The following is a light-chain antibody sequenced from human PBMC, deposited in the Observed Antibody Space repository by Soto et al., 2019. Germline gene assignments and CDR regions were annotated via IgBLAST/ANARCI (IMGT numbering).Light chain of an antibody. J-gene: IGKJ4*01. CDR2: AAS. Sequence: DIQMTQSPSSLSASVGDRVTITCRASQDIRSYLAWYQQKPGRAPKLLIYAASTLQSGVPSRFRGSGSGTDLTLTITSVQPEDFGAVSCQLYSGPPPLTFGGGTKLEIK. CDR1: QDIRSY. V-gene: IGKV1-27*01. CDR3: QLYSGPPPLT.